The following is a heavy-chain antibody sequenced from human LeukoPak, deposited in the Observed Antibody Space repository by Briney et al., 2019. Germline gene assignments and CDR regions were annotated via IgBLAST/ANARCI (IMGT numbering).Heavy chain of an antibody. CDR3: AKEGGSNNFDY. D-gene: IGHD1-26*01. Sequence: GGSLRLSCAASGFTFDDYAMHWVRQAPGKGLEWVSLISWDGGSTYYADSVKGRFTISRDSSKNSLYLQMNSLRAEDTALYYCAKEGGSNNFDYWGQGTLVTVSS. CDR2: ISWDGGST. J-gene: IGHJ4*02. V-gene: IGHV3-43D*03. CDR1: GFTFDDYA.